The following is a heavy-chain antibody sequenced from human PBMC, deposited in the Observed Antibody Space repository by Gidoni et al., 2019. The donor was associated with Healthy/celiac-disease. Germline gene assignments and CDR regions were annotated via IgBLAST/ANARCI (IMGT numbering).Heavy chain of an antibody. CDR3: ARDRIAAKNWFDP. D-gene: IGHD6-25*01. J-gene: IGHJ5*02. V-gene: IGHV3-33*01. CDR2: IWYDGSNK. Sequence: QVQLVESGGGVVQPGRSLRLSCAASGFTFSSYGMHWVRQAPGKGLEWVAVIWYDGSNKYYADSVKGRFTISRDNSKNTLYLQMNSLRAEDTAVYYCARDRIAAKNWFDPWGQGTLVTVSS. CDR1: GFTFSSYG.